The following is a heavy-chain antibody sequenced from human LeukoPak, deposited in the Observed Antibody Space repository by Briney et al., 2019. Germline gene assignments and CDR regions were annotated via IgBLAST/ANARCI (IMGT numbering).Heavy chain of an antibody. D-gene: IGHD1-1*01. CDR2: ISGSGANS. Sequence: GGSLRLSCAASGFTFSNYAMSWVRQAPGKGLEWVSGISGSGANSYYADSVKGRFTISRDNSKNTMYLQMNSLRADDTAVYYCARALSQQLIRYSQDWGQGTLVTVSS. V-gene: IGHV3-23*01. J-gene: IGHJ1*01. CDR1: GFTFSNYA. CDR3: ARALSQQLIRYSQD.